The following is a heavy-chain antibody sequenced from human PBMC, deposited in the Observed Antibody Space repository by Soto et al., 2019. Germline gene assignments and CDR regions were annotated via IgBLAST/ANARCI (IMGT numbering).Heavy chain of an antibody. V-gene: IGHV1-45*02. Sequence: ASVKVSCKASGYTFTYRYLHWVRQAPGQALEWMGWITPFNGNTNYAQKFQDRVTITRDRSMSTAYMELSSLRSEDTAMYYCARSGVKMATIPGHYYGMDVWGQGTTVTVSS. CDR3: ARSGVKMATIPGHYYGMDV. J-gene: IGHJ6*02. CDR2: ITPFNGNT. D-gene: IGHD5-12*01. CDR1: GYTFTYRY.